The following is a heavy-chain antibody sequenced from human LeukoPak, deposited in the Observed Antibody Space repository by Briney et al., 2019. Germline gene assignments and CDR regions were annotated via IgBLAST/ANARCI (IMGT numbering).Heavy chain of an antibody. V-gene: IGHV3-9*01. J-gene: IGHJ4*02. CDR3: ARDRKELGFDY. Sequence: GGSLRLSCAASGFSFDDYAMHWVRQRPGKGLEWVSGITWNSRTIAYADSVKGRFTISRDNARNSLYLQMNSLRAEDTAVYYCARDRKELGFDYWGQGTLVTVSS. CDR1: GFSFDDYA. CDR2: ITWNSRTI. D-gene: IGHD7-27*01.